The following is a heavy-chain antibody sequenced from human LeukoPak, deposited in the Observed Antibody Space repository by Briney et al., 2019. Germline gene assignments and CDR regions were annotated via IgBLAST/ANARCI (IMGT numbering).Heavy chain of an antibody. J-gene: IGHJ3*02. D-gene: IGHD3-3*01. CDR1: GYTFTSYY. V-gene: IGHV1-46*01. CDR3: AADAGLTIFGVVPEPFDAFDI. Sequence: ASVKVSCKASGYTFTSYYMHWVRQAPGQGLEWMGIINPSGGSTSYAQKFQGRVTMTRDMSTSTAYMELSSLRSEDTAVCYCAADAGLTIFGVVPEPFDAFDIWGQGTMVTVSS. CDR2: INPSGGST.